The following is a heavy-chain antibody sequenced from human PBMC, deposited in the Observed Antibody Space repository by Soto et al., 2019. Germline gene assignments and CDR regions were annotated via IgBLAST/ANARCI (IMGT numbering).Heavy chain of an antibody. Sequence: SETLSLTCTVSGGSISSYYWSWIRQPPGKGLEWIGEINHSGSTNYNPSLKSRVTISVDTSKNQFSLKLSSVTAADTAVYYGAREAAAGNRRVHYSYYYVMDVWGQGPTVPASS. V-gene: IGHV4-34*01. J-gene: IGHJ6*02. D-gene: IGHD6-13*01. CDR3: AREAAAGNRRVHYSYYYVMDV. CDR2: INHSGST. CDR1: GGSISSYY.